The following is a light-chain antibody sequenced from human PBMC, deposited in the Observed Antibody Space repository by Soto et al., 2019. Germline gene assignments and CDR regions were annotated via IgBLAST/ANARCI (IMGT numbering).Light chain of an antibody. J-gene: IGKJ2*01. CDR1: QSISSW. CDR3: QQYHSYPYD. CDR2: ETS. V-gene: IGKV1-5*03. Sequence: DIQMTQSPSTLSASVGDRVTITCRASQSISSWLAWYQQKPGKAPKLLIYETSSLESGVPSRYSGSGSGTELTLTISSLQPADFETYYCQQYHSYPYDFGQGTKLEIK.